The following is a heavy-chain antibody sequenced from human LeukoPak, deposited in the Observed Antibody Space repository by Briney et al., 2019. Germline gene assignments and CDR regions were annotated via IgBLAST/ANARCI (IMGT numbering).Heavy chain of an antibody. CDR3: ARDRSAYDYDKRWFYYYMDV. J-gene: IGHJ6*03. CDR2: VYSNGHT. D-gene: IGHD5-12*01. Sequence: KPSETLSLTCTVSRDSTTSTINYCGCIGQPPRNGLEWIGRVYSNGHTTTTPSLRKPVTMSVDTSKTQFSLKLSSVTAADTAVYYCARDRSAYDYDKRWFYYYMDVWGKGTTVTISS. V-gene: IGHV4-39*07. CDR1: RDSTTSTINY.